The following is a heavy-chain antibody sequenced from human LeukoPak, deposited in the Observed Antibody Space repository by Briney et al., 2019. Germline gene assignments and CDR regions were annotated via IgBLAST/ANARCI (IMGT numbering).Heavy chain of an antibody. CDR1: GYTFTDYY. CDR2: VDPEDGET. V-gene: IGHV1-69-2*01. Sequence: GASVKVSCKASGYTFTDYYMHWVQQAPGKGLEWMGLVDPEDGETIYAEKFQGRVTITADTSTDTAYMELSSLRSEDTAVYYCATMFSSSGWYYFDHWGQGTLVTVSS. J-gene: IGHJ4*02. CDR3: ATMFSSSGWYYFDH. D-gene: IGHD6-19*01.